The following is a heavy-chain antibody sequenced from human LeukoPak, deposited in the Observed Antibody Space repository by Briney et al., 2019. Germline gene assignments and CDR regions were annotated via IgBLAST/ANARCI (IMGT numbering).Heavy chain of an antibody. V-gene: IGHV4-39*07. D-gene: IGHD4-17*01. CDR1: GGSISSSSHY. J-gene: IGHJ4*02. CDR2: IYYSGST. Sequence: SETLSLTCTVSGGSISSSSHYWGWICQPPGKGLEWIGSIYYSGSTHYHPSLKSRVTISVDTSKNQFSLKLSSVTAADTAVYYCARGDYDDRAQSDYWGQGALVTVSS. CDR3: ARGDYDDRAQSDY.